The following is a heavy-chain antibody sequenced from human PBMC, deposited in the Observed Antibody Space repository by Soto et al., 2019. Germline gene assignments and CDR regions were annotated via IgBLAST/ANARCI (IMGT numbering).Heavy chain of an antibody. CDR3: ARRHSSSYYYYGMDV. J-gene: IGHJ6*02. CDR2: IYYSGST. V-gene: IGHV4-39*01. D-gene: IGHD6-13*01. Sequence: SETLSLTCTVSGGSISSSSYYWGWIRQPPGKGLEGIGSIYYSGSTDYNPSLKSRGTISVDTSKNQFSLKLSSVPAADTAVYYCARRHSSSYYYYGMDVWGRGTTVTVSS. CDR1: GGSISSSSYY.